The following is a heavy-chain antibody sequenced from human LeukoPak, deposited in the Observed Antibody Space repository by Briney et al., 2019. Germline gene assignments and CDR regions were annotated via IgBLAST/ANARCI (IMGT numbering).Heavy chain of an antibody. CDR1: GFTFSSYA. Sequence: PGGSLRLSCAASGFTFSSYAMHWVRQAPGKGLEWVSLISGDGGRTHYADSVKGRFTISRDNSKNSLYLQMNSLRTEDTAFYYCAKAYYDYVWGSYRYFCAFDIWGQGTMVTVSS. V-gene: IGHV3-43*02. D-gene: IGHD3-16*02. CDR3: AKAYYDYVWGSYRYFCAFDI. J-gene: IGHJ3*02. CDR2: ISGDGGRT.